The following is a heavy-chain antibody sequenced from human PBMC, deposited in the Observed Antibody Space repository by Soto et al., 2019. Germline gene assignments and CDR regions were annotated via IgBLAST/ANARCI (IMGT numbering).Heavy chain of an antibody. CDR2: ISGSGGST. CDR1: GCSCGSHG. D-gene: IGHD6-13*01. Sequence: PGVSLRVSCGAAGCSCGSHGRSCVRQTPGKGLEWVSGISGSGGSTYYADSVKGRFTISRDNSKNTLYLQMNSLRAEDTAVYYCAKRPTGIAPTYKGFDPWGQGTLVTVSS. V-gene: IGHV3-23*01. CDR3: AKRPTGIAPTYKGFDP. J-gene: IGHJ5*02.